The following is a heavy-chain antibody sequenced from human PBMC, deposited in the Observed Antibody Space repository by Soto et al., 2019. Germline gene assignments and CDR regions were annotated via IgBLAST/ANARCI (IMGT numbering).Heavy chain of an antibody. Sequence: PSETPSLTCTVSGGSISSYYWSWIRQPPGKGLEWIGYIYYSGSTNYNPSLKSRVTISVDTSKNQFSLKLSSVTAADTAVYYCARLVRFLEWLLYPGAGSYYMDVWGKGTTVTVSS. V-gene: IGHV4-59*01. CDR1: GGSISSYY. J-gene: IGHJ6*03. D-gene: IGHD3-3*01. CDR3: ARLVRFLEWLLYPGAGSYYMDV. CDR2: IYYSGST.